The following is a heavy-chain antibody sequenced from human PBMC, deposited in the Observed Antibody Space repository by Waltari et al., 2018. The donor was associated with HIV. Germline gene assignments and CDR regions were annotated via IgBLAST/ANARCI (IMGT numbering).Heavy chain of an antibody. D-gene: IGHD6-25*01. CDR3: ARVSRRDGSRLFDY. V-gene: IGHV1-2*02. CDR1: GYICCGSY. CDR2: ISPNTGGT. Sequence: QVKLAPSGAEVTKLRASVKIYCKPCGYICCGSYIHWVRQALGQGLEWMGWISPNTGGTRFAQRFQGRVTVTRDTSETTVYMEVSGLTSDDTAIYYCARVSRRDGSRLFDYWGPGTLVTVSS. J-gene: IGHJ4*02.